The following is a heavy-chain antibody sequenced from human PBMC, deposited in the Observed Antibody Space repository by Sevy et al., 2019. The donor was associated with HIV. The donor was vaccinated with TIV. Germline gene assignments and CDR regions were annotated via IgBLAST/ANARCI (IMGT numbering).Heavy chain of an antibody. CDR1: GFIFNSYV. CDR3: QAVTTAGRDY. CDR2: ISPSGGSV. Sequence: GGSLRLSCAASGFIFNSYVMNWVRQAPGKGVEWVSGISPSGGSVYYRDSVKGRFTISRDNSRNTQYLEMNSLRADDTAVYYCQAVTTAGRDYWGQGTLVTVSS. J-gene: IGHJ4*02. V-gene: IGHV3-23*01. D-gene: IGHD4-4*01.